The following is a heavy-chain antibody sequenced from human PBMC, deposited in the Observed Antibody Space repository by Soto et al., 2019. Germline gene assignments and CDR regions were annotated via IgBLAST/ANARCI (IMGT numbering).Heavy chain of an antibody. J-gene: IGHJ4*02. CDR2: ISYDGSNK. D-gene: IGHD2-21*01. CDR1: GFTFSSYG. CDR3: AKDGDADWYLTGRKVEIDY. Sequence: GGSLRLSCAASGFTFSSYGMHWVRQAPGKGLEWVAVISYDGSNKYYADSVKGRFTISRDNSKNTLYLQMNSLRAEDTAVYYCAKDGDADWYLTGRKVEIDYWGQGTLVTVSS. V-gene: IGHV3-30*18.